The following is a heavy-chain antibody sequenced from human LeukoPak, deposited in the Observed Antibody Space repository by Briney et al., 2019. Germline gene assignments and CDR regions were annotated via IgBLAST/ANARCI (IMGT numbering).Heavy chain of an antibody. CDR1: GFTFDDYA. D-gene: IGHD2-21*01. Sequence: GGSLRLSCAASGFTFDDYAMHWVRQAPGKGLEWVSGISWNSGSIGYADSVKGRFTISRDNAKNSLYLQMNSLRAEDTALYYCAKDRGIYRIFAGRSDAFDIWGQGTMVTVSS. V-gene: IGHV3-9*01. J-gene: IGHJ3*02. CDR3: AKDRGIYRIFAGRSDAFDI. CDR2: ISWNSGSI.